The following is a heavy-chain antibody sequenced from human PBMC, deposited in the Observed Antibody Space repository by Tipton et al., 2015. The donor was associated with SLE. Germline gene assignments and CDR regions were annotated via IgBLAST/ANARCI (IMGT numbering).Heavy chain of an antibody. D-gene: IGHD6-6*01. CDR2: ISSSSSYI. CDR3: ARGEYSSSSGHDY. V-gene: IGHV3-21*03. CDR1: GFTFSSYS. J-gene: IGHJ4*02. Sequence: SLRLSCAASGFTFSSYSMNWVRQAPGKGLEWVSSISSSSSYIYYADSVKGRFTISRDNAKNSLYLQMNSLRAEDTAVYYCARGEYSSSSGHDYWGQGTLVTVSS.